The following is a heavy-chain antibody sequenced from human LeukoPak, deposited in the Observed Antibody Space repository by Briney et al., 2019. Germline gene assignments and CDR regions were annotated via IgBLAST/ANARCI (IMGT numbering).Heavy chain of an antibody. Sequence: GGSLRLSCAASGFTLSSYWMSWVRQAPGKGLEWVANIKGDGSEKYYVDSVKGRFTISRDNAKNSLYLQMNSLRAEDTAVYYCARDNFIAAAGTNFDYWGQGTLVTVSS. J-gene: IGHJ4*02. CDR2: IKGDGSEK. CDR1: GFTLSSYW. CDR3: ARDNFIAAAGTNFDY. D-gene: IGHD6-13*01. V-gene: IGHV3-7*01.